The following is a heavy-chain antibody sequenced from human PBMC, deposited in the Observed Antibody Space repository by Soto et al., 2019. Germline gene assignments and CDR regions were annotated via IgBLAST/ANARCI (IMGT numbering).Heavy chain of an antibody. CDR2: ISYDGGLQ. CDR1: GFTFTSYG. D-gene: IGHD5-18*01. V-gene: IGHV3-30*03. Sequence: AHLVESGGGVVQPGRSLRLSCAASGFTFTSYGMHWVRQAPGTRLEWVAVISYDGGLQHYADSVKGRFTISRDNSKNMVLLQMNSLRAEDTAGYYCVSDRGYGHASVPYSWGQGTLVSVSS. CDR3: VSDRGYGHASVPYS. J-gene: IGHJ4*02.